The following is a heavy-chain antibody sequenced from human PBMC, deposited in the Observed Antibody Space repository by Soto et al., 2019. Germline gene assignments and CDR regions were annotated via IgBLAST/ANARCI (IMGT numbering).Heavy chain of an antibody. CDR2: IYYSGST. CDR3: ARQTFHRYLIFDY. Sequence: SETLSLTCTVSGGSISSSSYYWGWIRQPPGKGLEWIGSIYYSGSTYYNPSLKSRVTISVDTSKNQFSLKLSSVTAADTAVYYCARQTFHRYLIFDYWGQGTLVTVSS. J-gene: IGHJ4*02. D-gene: IGHD3-16*01. V-gene: IGHV4-39*01. CDR1: GGSISSSSYY.